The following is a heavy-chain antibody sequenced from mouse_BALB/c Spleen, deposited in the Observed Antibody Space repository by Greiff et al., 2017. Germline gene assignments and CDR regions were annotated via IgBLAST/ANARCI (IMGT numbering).Heavy chain of an antibody. CDR1: GYTFTNYW. J-gene: IGHJ3*01. CDR2: IYPGGGYT. D-gene: IGHD1-1*01. CDR3: AFDYSSSRAWFAY. V-gene: IGHV1-63*02. Sequence: VQLQESGAELVRPGTSVKLSCKASGYTFTNYWLGWVKQRPGHGLEWIGDIYPGGGYTDYNEKFKGKATLTADTSSSTAYIQLSSLTSEDSAVYFCAFDYSSSRAWFAYWGQGTLVTVSA.